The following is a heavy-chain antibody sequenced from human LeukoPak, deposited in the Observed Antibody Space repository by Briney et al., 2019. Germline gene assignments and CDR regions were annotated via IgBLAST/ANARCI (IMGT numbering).Heavy chain of an antibody. J-gene: IGHJ6*03. CDR2: IIPIFGTA. CDR3: ARSVYCSSTSCYTPYYYYMDV. V-gene: IGHV1-69*05. CDR1: GGTFSSYA. Sequence: GASVKVSCKASGGTFSSYAISWVRQAPGQGLEWMGGIIPIFGTANYAQKFQGRVTITTDESTSTAYMELSSLRSEDTAVYYCARSVYCSSTSCYTPYYYYMDVWGKGTTVTVSS. D-gene: IGHD2-2*02.